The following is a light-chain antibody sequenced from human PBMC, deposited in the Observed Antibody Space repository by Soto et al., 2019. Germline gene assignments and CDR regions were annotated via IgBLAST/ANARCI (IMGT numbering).Light chain of an antibody. J-gene: IGKJ1*01. Sequence: EIVLTQSPGTLSVSPGERATLSCRASQSVSSSYLAWYQQKPGQAPRLLIYGASSRPTGIPDRFSGSGSGTDFTLTISRLEPEDFAVYYCQQYGSSPGTSGQGTKVDIK. CDR2: GAS. V-gene: IGKV3-20*01. CDR3: QQYGSSPGT. CDR1: QSVSSSY.